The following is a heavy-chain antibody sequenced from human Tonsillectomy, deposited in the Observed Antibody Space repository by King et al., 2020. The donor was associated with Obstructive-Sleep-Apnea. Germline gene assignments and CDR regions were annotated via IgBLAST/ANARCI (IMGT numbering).Heavy chain of an antibody. CDR2: ISRSSSYI. Sequence: VQLVESGGGLVKPGGSLRLSCAASGFTFSSYSMNWVRQAPGKGLEWGSSISRSSSYIYYADSVKGRFTISRDNAKNSLYLQMNSLRAEDTAVYYCARDTRGDYVFDYWGQGTLVTVSS. D-gene: IGHD4-17*01. V-gene: IGHV3-21*01. CDR3: ARDTRGDYVFDY. J-gene: IGHJ4*02. CDR1: GFTFSSYS.